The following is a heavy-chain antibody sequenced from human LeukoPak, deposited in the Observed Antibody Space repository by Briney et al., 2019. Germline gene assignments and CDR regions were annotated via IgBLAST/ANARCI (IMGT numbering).Heavy chain of an antibody. CDR2: INPNSGGT. CDR3: ARAYGVLRYFDWPLPGDY. D-gene: IGHD3-9*01. CDR1: GYTFTGYY. V-gene: IGHV1-2*06. Sequence: GASVKVSCKASGYTFTGYYMHWVRQAPRQGLEWMGRINPNSGGTNYAQKFQGRVTMTRDTSISTAYMELSRLRSDDTAVYYCARAYGVLRYFDWPLPGDYWGQGTLVTVSS. J-gene: IGHJ4*02.